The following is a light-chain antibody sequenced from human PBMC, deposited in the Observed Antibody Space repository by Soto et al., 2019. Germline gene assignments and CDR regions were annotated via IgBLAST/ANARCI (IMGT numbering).Light chain of an antibody. J-gene: IGKJ5*01. Sequence: DIQMTQSPSSLSASVGDRVTITCRASQGISNYLAWYQQKPGKVPKLLIYAASTLQSGVPSRFSGSGSGTDFTLTISSLQSEDFAVYYCQQYNNWPAISFGQGTRLEI. V-gene: IGKV1-27*01. CDR1: QGISNY. CDR3: QQYNNWPAIS. CDR2: AAS.